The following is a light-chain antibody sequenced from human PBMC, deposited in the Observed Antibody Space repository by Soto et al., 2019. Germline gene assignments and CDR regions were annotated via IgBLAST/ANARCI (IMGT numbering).Light chain of an antibody. Sequence: DIQMTQSPSTLSASVGDRVTITCRAIQNINTWLAWYQQKPGKAPYLLIYKASNLQSGVPSRFSGSASGTEFTLTISSLQPDDIATYYCQQYEAYPLTYGGGTKVEI. CDR3: QQYEAYPLT. V-gene: IGKV1-5*03. CDR2: KAS. CDR1: QNINTW. J-gene: IGKJ4*01.